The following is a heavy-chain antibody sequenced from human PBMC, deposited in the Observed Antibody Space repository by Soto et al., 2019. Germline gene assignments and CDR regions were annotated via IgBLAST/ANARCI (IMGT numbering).Heavy chain of an antibody. CDR1: GGSISSSNW. V-gene: IGHV4-4*02. J-gene: IGHJ3*02. CDR2: IYHSGST. Sequence: QVQLQESGPGLVKPSGTLSLTCAVSGGSISSSNWWSWVRQPPGKGLEWIGEIYHSGSTNYNPSRKSRVTIAVDKSTNQFSRKLSSVTAADTAVYYCARDRYDSSGYVIIDAFDIWGQGTMVTVSS. D-gene: IGHD3-22*01. CDR3: ARDRYDSSGYVIIDAFDI.